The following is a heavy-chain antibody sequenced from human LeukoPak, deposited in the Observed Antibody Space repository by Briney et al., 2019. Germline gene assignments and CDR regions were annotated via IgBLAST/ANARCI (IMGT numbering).Heavy chain of an antibody. CDR1: GFTFSSYG. CDR2: IWYDGSNK. CDR3: ARSYSGSYYEYGY. D-gene: IGHD1-26*01. Sequence: GSLRLSCAASGFTFSSYGMHWVRQAPGKGLEWVAVIWYDGSNKYYADSVKGRFTISRDNSKNTLYLQMNSLRAEDTAVYYCARSYSGSYYEYGYWGQGTLVTVSS. J-gene: IGHJ4*02. V-gene: IGHV3-33*01.